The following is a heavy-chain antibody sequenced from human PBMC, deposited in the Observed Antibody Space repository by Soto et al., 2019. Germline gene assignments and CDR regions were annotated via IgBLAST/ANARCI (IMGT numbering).Heavy chain of an antibody. CDR3: ARGFRVEGAYGAGAFFDS. Sequence: EVQLVESGGDLVQPGRSLRLSCAASGFLVSSNYMSWVRQAPGKGLEWVSIIYSGSNTHYADSVKGRFTISRDNSRNTLYLPMNHLRVEDTAVYYCARGFRVEGAYGAGAFFDSWGQGTLVTVSS. CDR1: GFLVSSNY. J-gene: IGHJ4*02. CDR2: IYSGSNT. D-gene: IGHD1-26*01. V-gene: IGHV3-66*01.